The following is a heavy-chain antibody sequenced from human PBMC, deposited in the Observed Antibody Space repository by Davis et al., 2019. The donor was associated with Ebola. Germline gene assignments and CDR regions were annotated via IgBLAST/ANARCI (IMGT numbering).Heavy chain of an antibody. Sequence: GGSLRLSCAFSGSTFKNYHLNWVRHAPGKRPEWVSSVRSSGSFIYYADSVKGRFFISRDDAKSSLYLQMDSLRDDDTSVYYCVAGTAAATFTYWGQGTKVTVSS. J-gene: IGHJ4*02. V-gene: IGHV3-21*01. D-gene: IGHD6-13*01. CDR2: VRSSGSFI. CDR3: VAGTAAATFTY. CDR1: GSTFKNYH.